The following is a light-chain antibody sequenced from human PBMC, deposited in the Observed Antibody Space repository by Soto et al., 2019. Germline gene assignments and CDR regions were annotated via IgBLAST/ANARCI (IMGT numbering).Light chain of an antibody. CDR1: KNDIGLYDF. V-gene: IGLV2-8*01. CDR2: EVV. J-gene: IGLJ1*01. CDR3: KSYAGSNTYV. Sequence: QSALPQPPSASGSPGQSVTISCTGTKNDIGLYDFVSWYQHHPGKAPRLIIYEVVQRPSGVPDRFSGSKSGNTASLTVSGLQAADEADYFCKSYAGSNTYVFGSGTKVTV.